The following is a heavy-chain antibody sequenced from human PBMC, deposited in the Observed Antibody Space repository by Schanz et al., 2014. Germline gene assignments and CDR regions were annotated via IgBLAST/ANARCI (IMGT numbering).Heavy chain of an antibody. Sequence: EVQLLESGGGLVPPGGSLRLSCIGSGFTFSSYAMSWVRQAPGKGLEWVSLISDSGDTAYYADSVKGRFTISRDNFKGALYLQMSSLRAEDTAVYYCAKSLESCPGGRCSRGYFDYWGQGTLVTVSS. CDR1: GFTFSSYA. J-gene: IGHJ4*02. CDR2: ISDSGDTA. CDR3: AKSLESCPGGRCSRGYFDY. V-gene: IGHV3-23*01. D-gene: IGHD2-8*02.